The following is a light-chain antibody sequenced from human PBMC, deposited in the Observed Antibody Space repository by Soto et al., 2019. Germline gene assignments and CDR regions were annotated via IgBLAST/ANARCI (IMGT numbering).Light chain of an antibody. CDR1: QSVSNNY. J-gene: IGKJ1*01. V-gene: IGKV3-20*01. CDR2: GAS. Sequence: EIVLTQSPGTLSLSPGERAPLSCRASQSVSNNYLAWYQQKPGQAPRLLIYGASNRATGIPDRFSGSGSGTDFALTISRVEPEEFAIYFCQQYGSSPGTVGQGTKVDIK. CDR3: QQYGSSPGT.